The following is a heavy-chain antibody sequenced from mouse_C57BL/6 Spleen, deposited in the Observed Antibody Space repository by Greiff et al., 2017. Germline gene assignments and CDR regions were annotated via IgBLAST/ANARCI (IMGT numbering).Heavy chain of an antibody. CDR3: TREDYYGSSMGAWFAY. D-gene: IGHD1-1*01. J-gene: IGHJ3*01. Sequence: QVQLKQSGAELVRPGASVTLSCKASGYTFTDYEMHWVKQTPVHGLEWIGAIDPETGGTAYNQKFKGKAILTADKSSSTAYMELRSLTSEDSAVYYCTREDYYGSSMGAWFAYWGQGTLVTVSA. CDR2: IDPETGGT. V-gene: IGHV1-15*01. CDR1: GYTFTDYE.